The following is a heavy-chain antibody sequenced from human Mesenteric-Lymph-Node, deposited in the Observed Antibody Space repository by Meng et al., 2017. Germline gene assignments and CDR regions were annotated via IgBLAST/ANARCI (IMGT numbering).Heavy chain of an antibody. CDR2: INHSGTT. J-gene: IGHJ6*02. CDR3: EIGGYRSETDGGEEYYYYGMDV. Sequence: GSLRPSCAVYGGSPSGYYWSWIRQPPGKWLEWIGEINHSGTTNYNPSLKNRFTISVDTSKNQFSLDLSSVAAADMAVYYCEIGGYRSETDGGEEYYYYGMDVWGQGTTVTVSS. D-gene: IGHD5-18*01. CDR1: GGSPSGYY. V-gene: IGHV4-34*01.